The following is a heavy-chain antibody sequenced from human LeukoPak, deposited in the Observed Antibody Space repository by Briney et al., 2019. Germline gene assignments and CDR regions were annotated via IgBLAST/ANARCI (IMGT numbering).Heavy chain of an antibody. CDR3: ARDLRRLIVAVPAANDY. CDR2: ISSSGSTI. J-gene: IGHJ4*02. CDR1: GFAFSNYW. Sequence: GGSLRLSCAASGFAFSNYWMHWVRQAPGKGLVWVSYISSSGSTIYYADSVKGRFTISRDNSKNTLYLQMNSLRAEDTAVYYCARDLRRLIVAVPAANDYWGQGTLVTVSS. V-gene: IGHV3-48*01. D-gene: IGHD2-2*01.